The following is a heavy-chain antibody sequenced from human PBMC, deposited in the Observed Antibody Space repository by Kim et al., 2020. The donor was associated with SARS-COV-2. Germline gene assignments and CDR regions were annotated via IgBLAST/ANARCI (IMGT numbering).Heavy chain of an antibody. V-gene: IGHV4-59*01. CDR3: ARASGRARGAFDI. Sequence: YHPSLKSLVTRSGDTSKNQFSLKLSSVTAADTAVYYGARASGRARGAFDIWGQGTMVTVSS. J-gene: IGHJ3*02. D-gene: IGHD3-10*01.